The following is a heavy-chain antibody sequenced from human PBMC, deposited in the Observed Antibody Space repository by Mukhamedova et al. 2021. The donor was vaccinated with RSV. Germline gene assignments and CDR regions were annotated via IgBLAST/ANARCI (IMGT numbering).Heavy chain of an antibody. CDR3: AKSPYTRPDYYSYYMDV. D-gene: IGHD6-6*01. V-gene: IGHV3-23*01. Sequence: VKGRFTISRDNSKNTLYLQMNSLRAEDTAVYYCAKSPYTRPDYYSYYMDVWGKGTTVTVSS. J-gene: IGHJ6*03.